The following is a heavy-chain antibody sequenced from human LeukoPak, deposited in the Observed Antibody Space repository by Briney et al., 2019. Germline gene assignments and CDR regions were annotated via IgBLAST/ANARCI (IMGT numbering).Heavy chain of an antibody. CDR2: IYHSGST. CDR1: GGSISSSNW. CDR3: ARELSGSTSWGMRGYYYMDV. V-gene: IGHV4-4*02. D-gene: IGHD2-2*01. Sequence: SETLSLTCAVSGGSISSSNWWSWVRQPPGKGLEWIGEIYHSGSTNYNPSLKSRVTISVDTSKNQFSLKLSSVTAADTAVYYCARELSGSTSWGMRGYYYMDVWGKGTTVTVSS. J-gene: IGHJ6*03.